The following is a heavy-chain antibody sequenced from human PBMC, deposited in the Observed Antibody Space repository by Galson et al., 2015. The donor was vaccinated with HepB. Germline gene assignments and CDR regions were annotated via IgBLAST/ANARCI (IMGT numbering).Heavy chain of an antibody. CDR2: ISCDGSNK. CDR3: AKLPGCSSTSCYTDYYYYYMDV. CDR1: GFTFSSYG. J-gene: IGHJ6*03. D-gene: IGHD2-2*02. Sequence: SLRLSCAASGFTFSSYGMHWVRQAPGKGLEWVAVISCDGSNKYYADSVKGRFTISRDNSKNTLYLQMNSLRAEDTAVYYCAKLPGCSSTSCYTDYYYYYMDVWGKGTTFTVSS. V-gene: IGHV3-30*18.